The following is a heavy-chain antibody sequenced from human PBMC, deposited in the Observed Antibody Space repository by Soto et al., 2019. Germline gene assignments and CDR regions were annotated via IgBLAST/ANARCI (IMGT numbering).Heavy chain of an antibody. V-gene: IGHV4-34*01. D-gene: IGHD2-21*02. CDR3: ARQEMTSTPSTETPVMSYDY. CDR2: INHSGST. Sequence: QVQLQQWGAGMLKPSETLSLTCAVYDGSFSGYYWSWIRQPPGKGLEWIGEINHSGSTNYNPSLKSRVTISVDTSKNQFSLKLSSVTAADTAVYYCARQEMTSTPSTETPVMSYDYWGQGTLVTVSS. CDR1: DGSFSGYY. J-gene: IGHJ4*02.